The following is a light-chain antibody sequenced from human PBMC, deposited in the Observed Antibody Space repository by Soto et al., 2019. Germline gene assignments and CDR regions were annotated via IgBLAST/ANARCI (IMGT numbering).Light chain of an antibody. CDR2: EVS. CDR1: SSDVGGYNY. V-gene: IGLV2-14*01. J-gene: IGLJ1*01. CDR3: SSYTSRNTRV. Sequence: QSALTQPASVSGSPGQSIAISCTGTSSDVGGYNYDSWYQQHPGKAPKLMIFEVSNRPSGVSNRFSGSKSGNTASLTISGLQAEDEADYYCSSYTSRNTRVFGTGTKLTVL.